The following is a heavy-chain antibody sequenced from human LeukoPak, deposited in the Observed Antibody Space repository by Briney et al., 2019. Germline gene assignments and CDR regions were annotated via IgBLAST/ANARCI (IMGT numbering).Heavy chain of an antibody. V-gene: IGHV3-33*01. CDR2: IWYDGSNK. CDR1: GFTFSSYG. J-gene: IGHJ4*02. CDR3: ARDPLYYYDSSGYYLEY. D-gene: IGHD3-22*01. Sequence: PGGALRLSCAASGFTFSSYGMHWVRQAPGKGLEWVAVIWYDGSNKYYADSVKGRFTISRDNSKNTLYLQMNSLRAADTAVYYCARDPLYYYDSSGYYLEYRGQGTLVTVSS.